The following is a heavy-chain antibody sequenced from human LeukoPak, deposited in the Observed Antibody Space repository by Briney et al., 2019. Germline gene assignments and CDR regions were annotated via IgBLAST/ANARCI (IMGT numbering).Heavy chain of an antibody. CDR2: ISAYNGNT. D-gene: IGHD3-22*01. CDR3: ARRGDYYYDSSGYYDPQTGSWFDP. V-gene: IGHV1-18*01. CDR1: GYTFTSYG. Sequence: GASVKVSCKASGYTFTSYGISWVRQAPGQGLEWMGWISAYNGNTNYAQKLQGRVTMTTDTSTSTAYMELRSLRSDDTAVYYCARRGDYYYDSSGYYDPQTGSWFDPWGQGTLVTVSS. J-gene: IGHJ5*02.